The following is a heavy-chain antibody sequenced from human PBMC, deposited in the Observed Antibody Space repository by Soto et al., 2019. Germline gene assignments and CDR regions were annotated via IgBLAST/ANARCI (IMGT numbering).Heavy chain of an antibody. CDR3: ARDLSSSWYNWFDP. CDR1: GFTVSSNY. Sequence: GGSLRLSCAASGFTVSSNYMSWVRQAPGKGLEWVSVIYSGGSTYYADSVKGRFTISRHNSKNTLYLQMNGLRAEDTAVYYCARDLSSSWYNWFDPWGQGTLVTVSS. V-gene: IGHV3-53*04. CDR2: IYSGGST. D-gene: IGHD6-13*01. J-gene: IGHJ5*02.